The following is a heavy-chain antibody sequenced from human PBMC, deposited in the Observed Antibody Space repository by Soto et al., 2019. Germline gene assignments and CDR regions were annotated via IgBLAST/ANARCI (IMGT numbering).Heavy chain of an antibody. CDR2: ISGSGGST. CDR3: AKYASPYIVVVVAATPYYYYYMDV. CDR1: GFTFSSYA. Sequence: GGSLRLSCAASGFTFSSYAMSWVRQAPGKGLEWVSAISGSGGSTYYADSVKGRFTISRDNSKNTLYLQMNSLRAEDTAVYYCAKYASPYIVVVVAATPYYYYYMDVWGKGTTVTVSS. J-gene: IGHJ6*03. D-gene: IGHD2-15*01. V-gene: IGHV3-23*01.